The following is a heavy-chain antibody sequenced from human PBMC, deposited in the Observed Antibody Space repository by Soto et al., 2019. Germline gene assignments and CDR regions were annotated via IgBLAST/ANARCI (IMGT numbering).Heavy chain of an antibody. J-gene: IGHJ4*02. CDR3: ARHVLLVAAPGTFDY. Sequence: SETLSLTCTVSGASISRTTYYWGWIRQPPGKGLEWIGTMYYSGSSYYNPSLKSRVTMSVDTSQNQFSLNLSSVTAADTAVYYCARHVLLVAAPGTFDYWGQGTLVTVSS. V-gene: IGHV4-39*01. CDR2: MYYSGSS. CDR1: GASISRTTYY. D-gene: IGHD6-13*01.